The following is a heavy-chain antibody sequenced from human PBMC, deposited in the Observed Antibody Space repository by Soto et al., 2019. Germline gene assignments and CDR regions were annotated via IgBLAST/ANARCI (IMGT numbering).Heavy chain of an antibody. Sequence: PGGSLSLSCAASGFTFSSYAMSWVRQAPGKGLEWVSAISGRGGSTYYADSVKGRFTISRDNSKNTLYLQMNSLRAEDTAVYYFAKTPEYYYGSGSDDFDIWGQGTMVTVAS. V-gene: IGHV3-23*01. CDR2: ISGRGGST. CDR3: AKTPEYYYGSGSDDFDI. D-gene: IGHD3-10*01. J-gene: IGHJ3*02. CDR1: GFTFSSYA.